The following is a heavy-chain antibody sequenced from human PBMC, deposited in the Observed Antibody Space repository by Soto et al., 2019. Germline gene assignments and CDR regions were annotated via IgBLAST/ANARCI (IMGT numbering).Heavy chain of an antibody. J-gene: IGHJ4*02. V-gene: IGHV3-11*06. CDR2: ISPKSTYR. D-gene: IGHD2-21*01. CDR1: GFPFSDYY. Sequence: GGSLRLSCATSGFPFSDYYMSWIRQAPGKGLEWLSHISPKSTYRNYADSVKGRLTISRDNTKSSLFLQMNSLGVEDTAVYYCARGGGGGLFEHWGQGVLVTVSS. CDR3: ARGGGGGLFEH.